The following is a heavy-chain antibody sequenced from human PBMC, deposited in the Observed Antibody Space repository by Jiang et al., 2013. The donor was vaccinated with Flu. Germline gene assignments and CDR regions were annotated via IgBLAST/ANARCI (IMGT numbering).Heavy chain of an antibody. CDR1: GFTFNSYA. J-gene: IGHJ3*02. CDR2: VSGNGDTS. Sequence: VQLLESGGGVAQPGGSLRLSCTASGFTFNSYAMSWVRQAPGKGLEWVSTVSGNGDTSYYTDSVKGRFTISRDNSKDTLYLQMNSLRAEDTAMYFCAKTTSRDTSILKGSGLYAFDI. CDR3: AKTTSRDTSILKGSGLYAFDI. D-gene: IGHD5-18*01. V-gene: IGHV3-23*01.